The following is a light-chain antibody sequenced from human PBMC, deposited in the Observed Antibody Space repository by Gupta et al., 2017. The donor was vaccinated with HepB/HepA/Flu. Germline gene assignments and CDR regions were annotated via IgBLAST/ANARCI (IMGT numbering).Light chain of an antibody. CDR2: SAS. J-gene: IGKJ1*01. CDR3: QQYNNCPSWT. Sequence: IVMTQSPATLSVSPGERATLSCRASQSVSSNLAWYQQKPGQDPRLLIYSASTRATGIPARFISSGSGTEYTLTISSLQSEDVAVDYCQQYNNCPSWTFGQGTKVEIK. V-gene: IGKV3-15*01. CDR1: QSVSSN.